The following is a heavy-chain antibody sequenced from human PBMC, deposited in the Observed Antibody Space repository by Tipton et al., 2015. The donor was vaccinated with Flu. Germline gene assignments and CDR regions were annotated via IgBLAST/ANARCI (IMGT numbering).Heavy chain of an antibody. CDR3: AGDTIFGVAH. V-gene: IGHV4-39*07. CDR1: DGSISSSSYY. J-gene: IGHJ4*02. Sequence: TLSLTCSVSDGSISSSSYYWGWIRQPPGRGLEWVRSIYYTGYPYHNPSLKSRLAMSIDTSKNQFSLKLSSVTAADTAVYYCAGDTIFGVAHWGQGTPVTVSS. D-gene: IGHD3-3*01. CDR2: IYYTGYP.